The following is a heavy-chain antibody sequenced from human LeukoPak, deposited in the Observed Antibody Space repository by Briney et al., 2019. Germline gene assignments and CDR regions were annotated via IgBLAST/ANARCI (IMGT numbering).Heavy chain of an antibody. Sequence: SETLSLTCAVYGGSLSGSFSGYYWSWFRQPPGMGLEWIGEINHSGRTNYNPSLKSRVTMSVDTSKNQFSLKLTSMTAADTAVYYCARGVDIWGQGSLVTVSA. CDR2: INHSGRT. V-gene: IGHV4-34*01. J-gene: IGHJ4*02. D-gene: IGHD2-15*01. CDR3: ARGVDI. CDR1: GGSLSGSFSGYY.